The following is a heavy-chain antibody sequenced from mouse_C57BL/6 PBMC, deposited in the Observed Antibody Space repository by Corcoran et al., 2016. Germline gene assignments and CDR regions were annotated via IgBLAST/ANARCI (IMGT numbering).Heavy chain of an antibody. D-gene: IGHD1-1*01. CDR3: ARYGSSLGYFDY. Sequence: EVQLQQSGPELVKPGASVKISCKASGYTFTDYYMNWVKQSHGKSLEWIGDINPNNGGTSYNQKFKGKATLTVDKSSSTAYMELRSLTSEDSAVYYCARYGSSLGYFDYWGQGTTLTVSS. CDR1: GYTFTDYY. J-gene: IGHJ2*01. V-gene: IGHV1-26*01. CDR2: INPNNGGT.